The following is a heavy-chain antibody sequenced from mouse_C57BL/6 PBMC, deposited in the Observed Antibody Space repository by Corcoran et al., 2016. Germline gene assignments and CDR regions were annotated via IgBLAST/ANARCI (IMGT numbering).Heavy chain of an antibody. D-gene: IGHD1-1*01. J-gene: IGHJ2*01. V-gene: IGHV3-6*01. CDR1: GYSITRGYY. CDR2: ISYDGSN. CDR3: ARDYYGSSYDY. Sequence: DVQLQESGPGLVEPSQALSLTCSVTGYSITRGYYWNWIRQFQGNKLEWMGYISYDGSNNYNPSLKNRISITRDTSKNQFFLKLNSVTTEDTATYYCARDYYGSSYDYWGQGTTLTVSS.